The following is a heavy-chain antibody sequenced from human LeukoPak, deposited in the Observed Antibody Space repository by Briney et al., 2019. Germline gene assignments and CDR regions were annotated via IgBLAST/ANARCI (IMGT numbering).Heavy chain of an antibody. CDR2: INSDGSST. CDR1: EFTFSSYW. Sequence: GGSLRLSCAASEFTFSSYWMHWVRQAPGKGLVWVSRINSDGSSTSYADSVKGRFTISRDNAKNTLYLQMNSLRAEDTAVYYCARGSGYDTPRLSYWGQGTLVTVSS. J-gene: IGHJ4*02. D-gene: IGHD5-12*01. CDR3: ARGSGYDTPRLSY. V-gene: IGHV3-74*01.